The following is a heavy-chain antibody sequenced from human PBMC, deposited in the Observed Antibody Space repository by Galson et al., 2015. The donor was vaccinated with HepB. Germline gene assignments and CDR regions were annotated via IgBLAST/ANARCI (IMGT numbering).Heavy chain of an antibody. CDR1: GFTFSNAW. V-gene: IGHV3-15*01. Sequence: SLRLSCAASGFTFSNAWMGWVRQAPGKGLEWVGRIKSKTDGGTTDYAAPVKGRFTISRDDSKNTLYLQMNSLKTEDTAVYYCTTASGYYDSSGYWIFDYWGQGTLVTVSS. CDR2: IKSKTDGGTT. CDR3: TTASGYYDSSGYWIFDY. J-gene: IGHJ4*02. D-gene: IGHD3-22*01.